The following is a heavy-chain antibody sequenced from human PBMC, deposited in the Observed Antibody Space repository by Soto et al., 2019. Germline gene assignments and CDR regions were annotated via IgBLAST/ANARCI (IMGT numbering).Heavy chain of an antibody. J-gene: IGHJ6*02. Sequence: ETLPLTGTVAGGCISSYYWSWIRQPPGKGLEWIGYIYYSGSTNYNPSLKSRVTIPVDTSKNQFSLKLSSVTAEDTDVYYCARSSSAIFGVVIIQAIDYGMDVWGQGTTGIVSS. CDR3: ARSSSAIFGVVIIQAIDYGMDV. CDR1: GGCISSYY. V-gene: IGHV4-59*01. D-gene: IGHD3-3*01. CDR2: IYYSGST.